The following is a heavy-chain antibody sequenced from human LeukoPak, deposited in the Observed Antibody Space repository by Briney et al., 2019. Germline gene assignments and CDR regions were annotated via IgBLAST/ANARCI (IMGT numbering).Heavy chain of an antibody. J-gene: IGHJ4*02. CDR3: VRAGYTYGFDY. V-gene: IGHV3-7*04. Sequence: PGGSLRLSCAASGFTFNTYWMTWVRQVPGKGLEWVANIKPDGSETDYVDSVRGRFTISRDNSMNSLYLQMNSLRAEDTALFYCVRAGYTYGFDYWGQGALVTVSS. CDR2: IKPDGSET. D-gene: IGHD5-18*01. CDR1: GFTFNTYW.